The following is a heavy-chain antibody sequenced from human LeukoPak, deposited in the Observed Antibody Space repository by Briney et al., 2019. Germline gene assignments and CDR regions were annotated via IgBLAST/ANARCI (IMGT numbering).Heavy chain of an antibody. V-gene: IGHV3-23*01. Sequence: GGSLRLSCAASGFTFSSYAMNWVRQAPGKGLEWVSAITGSGGRTYYADSVKGRFTISRDNAKNSLYLQMNSLRAEDTAVYYCARGGQWLEFDYWGQGTLVTVSS. CDR2: ITGSGGRT. CDR1: GFTFSSYA. CDR3: ARGGQWLEFDY. J-gene: IGHJ4*02. D-gene: IGHD6-19*01.